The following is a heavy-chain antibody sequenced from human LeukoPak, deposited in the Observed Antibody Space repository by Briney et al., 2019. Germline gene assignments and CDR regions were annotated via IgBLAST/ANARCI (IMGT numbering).Heavy chain of an antibody. J-gene: IGHJ3*02. CDR1: GGSISSYY. CDR3: VRLQPNTGEWAFDI. Sequence: SETLSLTCTVSGGSISSYYWSWLRQPPGEGLEWIGYTSNSGSTNYNPSLKSRVTISVDTSKNQLSLKLSSVTAADTAVYHCVRLQPNTGEWAFDIWGQGTMVSVSS. D-gene: IGHD1-1*01. V-gene: IGHV4-59*01. CDR2: TSNSGST.